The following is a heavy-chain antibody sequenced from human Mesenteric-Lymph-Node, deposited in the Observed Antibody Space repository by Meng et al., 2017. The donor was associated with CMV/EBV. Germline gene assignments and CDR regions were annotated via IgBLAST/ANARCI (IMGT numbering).Heavy chain of an antibody. CDR3: ARSGSSPFDY. J-gene: IGHJ4*02. D-gene: IGHD6-6*01. CDR2: IYTDGSRS. CDR1: GFTFSSYP. V-gene: IGHV3-23*05. Sequence: GESLKISCVASGFTFSSYPMSWVRQAPGRGLEWVSTIYTDGSRSFHSDSVKGRFIISRDNFKNTLYLQMSSLRAEDSAVYYCARSGSSPFDYWGQGTLVTVSS.